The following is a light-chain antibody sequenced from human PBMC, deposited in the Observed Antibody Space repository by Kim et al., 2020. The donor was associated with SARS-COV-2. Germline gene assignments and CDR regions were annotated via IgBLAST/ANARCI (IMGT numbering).Light chain of an antibody. V-gene: IGLV3-1*01. J-gene: IGLJ2*01. Sequence: SYELTQPPSVSVSPGQTTSIICSGDKLGSKFAFXYQQRPGQSPVLVIHQDTKRPSGIPERFSGSNSGNTAPLTISGTQTMDEADYYCQAWDSNTVVFGGG. CDR3: QAWDSNTVV. CDR2: QDT. CDR1: KLGSKF.